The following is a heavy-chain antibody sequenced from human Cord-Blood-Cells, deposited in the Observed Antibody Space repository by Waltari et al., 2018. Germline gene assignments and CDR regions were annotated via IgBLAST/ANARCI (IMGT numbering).Heavy chain of an antibody. J-gene: IGHJ3*02. V-gene: IGHV4-38-2*02. D-gene: IGHD3-10*01. CDR2: SYHSGST. CDR3: ARDYYGSGSYAFDI. CDR1: GYSISSGYY. Sequence: QVQLQGSGPGLVKPSETLSLTCTVSGYSISSGYYWGWIRQLPGKGLEWIGSSYHSGSTYYNPSLKSLFTISVDTSKTQFSLKLSSVTAADTAVYYCARDYYGSGSYAFDIWGQGTMVTVSS.